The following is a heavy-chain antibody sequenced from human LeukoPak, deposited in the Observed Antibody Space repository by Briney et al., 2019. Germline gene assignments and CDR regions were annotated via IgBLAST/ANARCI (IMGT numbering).Heavy chain of an antibody. V-gene: IGHV4-59*01. CDR1: GGSISSYY. D-gene: IGHD3-3*01. CDR3: ARMRSYYDLWNGYYDHYYYMDV. Sequence: NPSETLSLTCTVSGGSISSYYWSWIRQPPGKGLEWIGYIYYSGSTNYNPSLKSRVTISVDTSKNQFSLKLSSVTAADTAVYYCARMRSYYDLWNGYYDHYYYMDVWGKGTTVTVSS. CDR2: IYYSGST. J-gene: IGHJ6*03.